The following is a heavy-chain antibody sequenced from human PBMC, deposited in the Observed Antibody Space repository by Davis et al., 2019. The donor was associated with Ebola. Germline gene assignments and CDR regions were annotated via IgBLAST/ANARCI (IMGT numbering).Heavy chain of an antibody. CDR1: GFTFSTTA. Sequence: GESLKISCAASGFTFSTTAMTWGRQAPGKGLEWVSTISHNSDNTYDADSVRGRFTISRDNSKNPLYLQMNSLRAEDTALYYCGKGGWGSASDIWDQGTMVTVSS. CDR3: GKGGWGSASDI. V-gene: IGHV3-23*01. CDR2: ISHNSDNT. J-gene: IGHJ3*02. D-gene: IGHD7-27*01.